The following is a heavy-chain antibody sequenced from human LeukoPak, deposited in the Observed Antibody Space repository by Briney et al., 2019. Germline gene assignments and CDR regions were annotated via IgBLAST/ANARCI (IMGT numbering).Heavy chain of an antibody. Sequence: PSQTLSLTCTVSGASISSPSYYWNWIRQPAGKGLEWIGRFYTGRTTYNPSLKSRVTISVDTSKNQFSLKLSSVTAADTAVYYCASLGAFDIWGQGTIVTVSS. CDR3: ASLGAFDI. CDR2: FYTGRT. CDR1: GASISSPSYY. J-gene: IGHJ3*02. D-gene: IGHD3-16*01. V-gene: IGHV4-61*02.